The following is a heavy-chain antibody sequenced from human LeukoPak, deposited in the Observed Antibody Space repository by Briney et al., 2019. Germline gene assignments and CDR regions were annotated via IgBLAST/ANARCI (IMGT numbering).Heavy chain of an antibody. V-gene: IGHV1-69*02. D-gene: IGHD6-19*01. CDR1: GGTFISYT. CDR3: ARVGDSSAWHSNWFDP. J-gene: IGHJ5*02. Sequence: SVKVSCKASGGTFISYTISWVRQAPGQGLEWMGRIISILGIANYAQKFQGRVTITADKSTSTAYMELSSLRSEDTAVYYCARVGDSSAWHSNWFDPWGQGTLVTVSS. CDR2: IISILGIA.